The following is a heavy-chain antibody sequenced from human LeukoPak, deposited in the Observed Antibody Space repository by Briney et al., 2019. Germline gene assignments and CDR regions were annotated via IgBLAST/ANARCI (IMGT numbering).Heavy chain of an antibody. J-gene: IGHJ5*02. CDR2: IYYSGST. V-gene: IGHV4-59*01. Sequence: SETLSLTCTVSGVSISTYYWSWIRQPPGKGLEWIGYIYYSGSTNYNPSLKSRVIISVDTSKNQFSLKLSSVTAADTAVYYCARVKRQQLVFWFDPWGQGTQVTVSS. D-gene: IGHD6-13*01. CDR3: ARVKRQQLVFWFDP. CDR1: GVSISTYY.